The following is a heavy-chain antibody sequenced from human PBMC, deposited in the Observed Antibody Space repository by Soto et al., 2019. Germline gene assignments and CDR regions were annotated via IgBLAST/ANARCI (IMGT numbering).Heavy chain of an antibody. CDR2: INYSGRA. V-gene: IGHV4-39*01. CDR1: GTSIRSSDYY. Sequence: QLQLQESGPGLVKPSETLSLTCSVSGTSIRSSDYYWGWIRQPPGKGLEWIGSINYSGRAYQNPSLKSRVTISIDTSENQFSLKLTSVPAVDTAMYFCARLAGGRSVYFDPWRQGMLVTVSS. J-gene: IGHJ5*02. CDR3: ARLAGGRSVYFDP. D-gene: IGHD6-19*01.